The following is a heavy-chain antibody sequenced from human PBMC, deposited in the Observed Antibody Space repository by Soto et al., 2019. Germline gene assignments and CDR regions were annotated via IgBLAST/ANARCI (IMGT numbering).Heavy chain of an antibody. CDR2: INPNSGGT. D-gene: IGHD3-16*01. Sequence: QVQLVQSGAEVKKPGASVKVSCKASGYTFTGYYMHWVRQAPGQGLEWMGWINPNSGGTNDAQKFQGWVTMTRDTSISTAYMELSRLRSDDTAVYYCAREHQPWGLEGMDVWGQGTTVTVSS. CDR3: AREHQPWGLEGMDV. CDR1: GYTFTGYY. J-gene: IGHJ6*02. V-gene: IGHV1-2*04.